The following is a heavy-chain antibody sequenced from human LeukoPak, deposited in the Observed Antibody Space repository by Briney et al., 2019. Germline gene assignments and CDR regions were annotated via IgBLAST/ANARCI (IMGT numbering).Heavy chain of an antibody. CDR2: INPNSGGT. CDR3: ARDRGLTMVRGRGWFDP. Sequence: ASVKVSCKASGYTFTGYYMHWVRQAPGQGLEWMGWINPNSGGTNYAQKFQGRVTMTRDTSISTAYMELSRLRSDDTAVYYCARDRGLTMVRGRGWFDPWGQGTLVIVSS. CDR1: GYTFTGYY. D-gene: IGHD3-10*01. V-gene: IGHV1-2*02. J-gene: IGHJ5*02.